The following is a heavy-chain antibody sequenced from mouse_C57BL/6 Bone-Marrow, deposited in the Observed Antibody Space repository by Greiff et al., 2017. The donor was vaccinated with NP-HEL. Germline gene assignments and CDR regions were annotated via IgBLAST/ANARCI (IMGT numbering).Heavy chain of an antibody. CDR3: ARCSGDWYFDV. CDR2: IRNKANGYTT. CDR1: GFTFTDYY. V-gene: IGHV7-3*01. J-gene: IGHJ1*03. D-gene: IGHD4-1*01. Sequence: DVHLVESGGGLVQPGGSLSLSCAASGFTFTDYYMSWVRQPPGKALEWLGFIRNKANGYTTEYSASVKGRFTISRDNSQSILYLQMNALRAEDSATYYCARCSGDWYFDVWGTGTTVTVSS.